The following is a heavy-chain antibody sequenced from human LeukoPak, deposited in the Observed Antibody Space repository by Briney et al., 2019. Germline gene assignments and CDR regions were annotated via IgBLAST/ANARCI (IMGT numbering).Heavy chain of an antibody. Sequence: ASVKVSCKASGYTFTSYGISWVRQAPGRGLEWMGWISAYNGNTNYAQKLQGRVTMTTDTSTSTAYMELRSLRSDDTAVYYCARARGYCSSTSCYDYFYWGQGTLVTVSS. D-gene: IGHD2-2*03. CDR3: ARARGYCSSTSCYDYFY. CDR1: GYTFTSYG. V-gene: IGHV1-18*01. CDR2: ISAYNGNT. J-gene: IGHJ4*02.